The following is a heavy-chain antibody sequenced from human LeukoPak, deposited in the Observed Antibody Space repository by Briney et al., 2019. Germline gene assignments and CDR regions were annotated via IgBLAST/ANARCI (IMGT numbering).Heavy chain of an antibody. V-gene: IGHV3-23*01. D-gene: IGHD4-23*01. Sequence: GGSLRLSCAASGFIFSSYAISWVRQAPGKGLEWVSAISGSGDRTYYANSVKGRLAISRDNSKNMLYLQMNSLRAEDTAVYYCAREKTTALTPGVDYWGQGTLVTVSS. CDR2: ISGSGDRT. CDR1: GFIFSSYA. J-gene: IGHJ4*02. CDR3: AREKTTALTPGVDY.